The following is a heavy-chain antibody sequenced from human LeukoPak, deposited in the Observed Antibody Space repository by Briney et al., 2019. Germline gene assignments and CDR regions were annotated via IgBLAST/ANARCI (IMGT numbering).Heavy chain of an antibody. CDR3: ARGLFSGYSSSWYYFDY. CDR1: GGSFSGYY. D-gene: IGHD6-13*01. J-gene: IGHJ4*02. V-gene: IGHV4-34*01. CDR2: INHSGST. Sequence: PSETLSLTCAVYGGSFSGYYWSWIRQPPGKGLEWIGEINHSGSTNYNPSLKSRVTISVDTPKNQFSLKLSSVTAADTAVYYCARGLFSGYSSSWYYFDYWGQGTLVTVSS.